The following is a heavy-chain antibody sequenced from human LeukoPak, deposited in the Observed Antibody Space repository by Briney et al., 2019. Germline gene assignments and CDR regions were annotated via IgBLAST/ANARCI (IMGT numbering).Heavy chain of an antibody. Sequence: PSETLSLTCTVSGGSISSSSYYWGWIRQPPGKGLEWIGYIYYSGSTNYNPSLKSRVTISVDTSKNQFSLKLSSVTAADTAVYYCARDRRSFSYFDYWGQGTLVTVSS. CDR2: IYYSGST. J-gene: IGHJ4*02. V-gene: IGHV4-61*01. CDR1: GGSISSSSYY. CDR3: ARDRRSFSYFDY.